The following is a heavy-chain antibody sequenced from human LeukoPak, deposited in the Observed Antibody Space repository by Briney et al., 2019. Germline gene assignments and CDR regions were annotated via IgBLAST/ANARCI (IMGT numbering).Heavy chain of an antibody. CDR3: ARRGRRGYSSGWDDY. J-gene: IGHJ4*02. V-gene: IGHV4-39*07. D-gene: IGHD6-19*01. CDR1: GGSISSSSYY. CDR2: IYYSGST. Sequence: SETLSLTCTVSGGSISSSSYYWGWIRQPPGKGLEWIGSIYYSGSTNYNPSLKSRVTISVDTSKNQFSLKLSSVTAADTAVYYCARRGRRGYSSGWDDYWGQGTLVTVSS.